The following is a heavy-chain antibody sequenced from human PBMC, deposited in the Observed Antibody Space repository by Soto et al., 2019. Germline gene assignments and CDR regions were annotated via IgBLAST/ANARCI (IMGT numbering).Heavy chain of an antibody. J-gene: IGHJ4*02. D-gene: IGHD6-25*01. CDR3: TREAGWQRMVPYD. V-gene: IGHV1-18*01. CDR2: ISAFNGDT. CDR1: GGTFSSDG. Sequence: QVQLVQSGAEVKKPGSSVKVSCKASGGTFSSDGISWVRQAPGQGLEWMGGISAFNGDTQYAQTMKGRLTVTTDTSTTTVHMQLRSLTPADTAVYYCTREAGWQRMVPYDWGQGTLVSVS.